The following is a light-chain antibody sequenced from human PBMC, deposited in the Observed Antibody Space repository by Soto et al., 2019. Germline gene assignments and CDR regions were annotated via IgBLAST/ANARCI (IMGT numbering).Light chain of an antibody. J-gene: IGKJ4*01. V-gene: IGKV1-39*01. CDR1: QSISNY. Sequence: DIQMTQSPSSLSASVGDRVTITCRASQSISNYLNWYQQKPGIAPKLLIYGASSLQSGVPSRVSGRGYATDFTLTISSLQPEDFATYYCQHSYSTPRTFGGGTKVEIK. CDR3: QHSYSTPRT. CDR2: GAS.